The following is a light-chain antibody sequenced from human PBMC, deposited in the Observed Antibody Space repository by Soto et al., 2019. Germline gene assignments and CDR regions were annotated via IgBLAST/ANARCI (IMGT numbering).Light chain of an antibody. Sequence: EVVLTQSPGTLSLSPGERATLSCRASQSVSNNYFAWYQQKPGQAPRLLIFGSSDRATGTPDRFSGSGSGTDFTLTISRLEPEDFAVYYCQQSGSSPPYTFGQGTKLEIK. CDR3: QQSGSSPPYT. CDR1: QSVSNNY. CDR2: GSS. V-gene: IGKV3-20*01. J-gene: IGKJ2*01.